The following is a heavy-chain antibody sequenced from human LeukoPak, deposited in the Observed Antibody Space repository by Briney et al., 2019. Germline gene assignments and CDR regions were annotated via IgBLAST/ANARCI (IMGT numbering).Heavy chain of an antibody. Sequence: ASVKVSCKASVYTFTSYDINWVRQATGQGLEWMGWMNPNSGNTGYAQKFKGRVTMTRISSICTAYMALSSLRSEDTAVYYCARDIAADSPYYYYGMDVWGQGTTVTVSS. CDR3: ARDIAADSPYYYYGMDV. CDR1: VYTFTSYD. V-gene: IGHV1-8*01. D-gene: IGHD6-13*01. J-gene: IGHJ6*02. CDR2: MNPNSGNT.